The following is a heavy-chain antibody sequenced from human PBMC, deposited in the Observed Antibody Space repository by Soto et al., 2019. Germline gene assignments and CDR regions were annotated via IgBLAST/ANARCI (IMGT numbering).Heavy chain of an antibody. D-gene: IGHD3-22*01. Sequence: GESLKISCEASGHTFSKYWIGWVRQLPGKGLEWMGSIYPEDSHSRYSPSFQGQVLISADKSIDTAYLQWRSLKASDTAVYYCARARYDSSGYYYFDYWGQGTLVTVSS. CDR1: GHTFSKYW. V-gene: IGHV5-51*01. CDR3: ARARYDSSGYYYFDY. CDR2: IYPEDSHS. J-gene: IGHJ4*02.